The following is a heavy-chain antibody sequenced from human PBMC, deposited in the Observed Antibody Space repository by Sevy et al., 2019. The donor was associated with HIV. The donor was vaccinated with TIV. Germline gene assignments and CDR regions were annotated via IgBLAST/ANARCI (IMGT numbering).Heavy chain of an antibody. Sequence: SETLSLTCTVSGGSISSSSYYWAWLRQPPGKGLEWIGSIYYSGSTYYNPSLKSRVTISVDTSKNQFSLKVTSVTAADTAVYYCARQGWSVVVVAASGNGLDVWGQGTTVTVSS. CDR1: GGSISSSSYY. J-gene: IGHJ6*02. CDR3: ARQGWSVVVVAASGNGLDV. CDR2: IYYSGST. D-gene: IGHD2-15*01. V-gene: IGHV4-39*01.